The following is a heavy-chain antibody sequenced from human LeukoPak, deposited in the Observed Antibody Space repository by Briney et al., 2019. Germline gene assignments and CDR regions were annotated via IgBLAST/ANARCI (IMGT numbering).Heavy chain of an antibody. D-gene: IGHD2-15*01. CDR1: GGSFSGYH. Sequence: SVNLSLNSAVYGGSFSGYHWRWNPPPPGQGRVWIGEINHSGSTNYNPSLKSRVTISVDTSKNQFSLKLSSVTAADTAVYYCARVVVVAAGHDYWGQGTLVTVSS. V-gene: IGHV4-34*01. CDR3: ARVVVVAAGHDY. CDR2: INHSGST. J-gene: IGHJ4*02.